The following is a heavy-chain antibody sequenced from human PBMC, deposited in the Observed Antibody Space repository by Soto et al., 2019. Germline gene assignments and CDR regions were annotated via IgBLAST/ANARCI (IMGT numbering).Heavy chain of an antibody. Sequence: QTLSLTYAISGHSVSRNSAAWNWIRQSPSRGLEWLGRTYYRSKWYNDYAVSVKSRITINPDTSKNQFSLQLNSVTPEDTAVYYCARDRTAADHPEHFDYWGQGTLVTVSS. V-gene: IGHV6-1*01. CDR3: ARDRTAADHPEHFDY. CDR2: TYYRSKWYN. CDR1: GHSVSRNSAA. J-gene: IGHJ4*02. D-gene: IGHD6-13*01.